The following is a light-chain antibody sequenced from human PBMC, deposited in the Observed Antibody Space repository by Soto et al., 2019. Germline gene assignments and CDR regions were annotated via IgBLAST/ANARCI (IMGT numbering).Light chain of an antibody. CDR3: TSYSSSSTYVV. J-gene: IGLJ2*01. CDR2: EVS. CDR1: SSDVGDYKY. Sequence: QSALTQPASVSGFPGQSITISCTGTSSDVGDYKYVCWYQQLPGRAPRLMIYEVSNRPSGVSNRFSGSKSGNTASLTISGLQAEDDGDYYCTSYSSSSTYVVFGGGTKVTVL. V-gene: IGLV2-14*01.